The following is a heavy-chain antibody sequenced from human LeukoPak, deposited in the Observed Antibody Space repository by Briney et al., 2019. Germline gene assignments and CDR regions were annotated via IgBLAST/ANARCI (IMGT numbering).Heavy chain of an antibody. Sequence: QPGGSLRLACAASGFTFSAYWMHWVRQVPGKGLVWASRINNDGTATFFADSVKGRFTISRDNAKNTLYLQMDSLRAEDTAMYYCAREILEPGKTHEYWGQGTLVTVSS. CDR1: GFTFSAYW. CDR2: INNDGTAT. V-gene: IGHV3-74*01. J-gene: IGHJ4*02. D-gene: IGHD1-14*01. CDR3: AREILEPGKTHEY.